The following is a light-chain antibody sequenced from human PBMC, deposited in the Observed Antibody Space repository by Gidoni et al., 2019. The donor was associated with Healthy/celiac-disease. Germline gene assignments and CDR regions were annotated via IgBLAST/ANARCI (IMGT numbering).Light chain of an antibody. J-gene: IGKJ1*01. CDR2: DAS. Sequence: DIQLTQSPSTLSASVGDRVTITCRASQSISSWLAWYQQKPGKAPKLLIYDASSWESGVPSRFSGSGSGTEFTLTISSLQHDDFATYYCQQYNSYSQWTFGQGTKVEIK. CDR3: QQYNSYSQWT. V-gene: IGKV1-5*01. CDR1: QSISSW.